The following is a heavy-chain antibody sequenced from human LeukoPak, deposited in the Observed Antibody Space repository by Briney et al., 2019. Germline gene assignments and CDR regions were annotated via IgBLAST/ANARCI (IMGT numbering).Heavy chain of an antibody. CDR2: INQSGGST. V-gene: IGHV1-46*01. CDR1: GYTFTNYY. J-gene: IGHJ4*02. Sequence: ASVTVSYMASGYTFTNYYMHGVRQAPGQGGEGVGIINQSGGSTSYAQKFQGRVTMTSDMSTSTVYMELSSLRSEDTAVYYCARDTLPTLYSSSSVSFDYWGQGTLVTVSS. CDR3: ARDTLPTLYSSSSVSFDY. D-gene: IGHD6-6*01.